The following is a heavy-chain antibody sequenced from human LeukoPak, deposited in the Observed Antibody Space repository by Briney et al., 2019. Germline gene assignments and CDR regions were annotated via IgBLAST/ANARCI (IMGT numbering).Heavy chain of an antibody. D-gene: IGHD6-13*01. CDR2: IYYSGST. CDR3: ARFRKYSSSWYCFDY. CDR1: GGSISSSSYY. V-gene: IGHV4-39*01. Sequence: PSETLSLTCTVSGGSISSSSYYWGWIRQPPGKGLEWIGSIYYSGSTYYNPSLKSRVTISVDTSKNQFSLKLSSVTAADTAVYYCARFRKYSSSWYCFDYWGQGTLVTVSS. J-gene: IGHJ4*02.